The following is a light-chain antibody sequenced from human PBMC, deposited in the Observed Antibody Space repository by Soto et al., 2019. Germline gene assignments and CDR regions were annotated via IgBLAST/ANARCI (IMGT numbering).Light chain of an antibody. CDR2: EGS. V-gene: IGLV2-23*01. CDR1: SSDVGGYNL. J-gene: IGLJ1*01. Sequence: QSALAQPGSVSGSPGQSITISCTGTSSDVGGYNLVSWYQQHPGKAPKLMIYEGSQRPSGVSNRFSGSKSGNTASLTISGLQAEDEADYYCYSYAGRNLYVFGTGTKVTVL. CDR3: YSYAGRNLYV.